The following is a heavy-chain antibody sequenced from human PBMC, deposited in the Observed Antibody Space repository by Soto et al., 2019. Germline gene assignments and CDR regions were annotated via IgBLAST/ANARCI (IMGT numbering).Heavy chain of an antibody. D-gene: IGHD6-19*01. CDR3: AISSGWYYFDY. J-gene: IGHJ4*02. Sequence: WGSLRLSCAASGFTFSSYWMSWVRQAPGKGLEWVANIKQDGSEKYYVDSVKGRFTISRDNAKNSLYLQMNSLRAEDTAVYYCAISSGWYYFDYWGQGTLVTVSS. CDR1: GFTFSSYW. V-gene: IGHV3-7*05. CDR2: IKQDGSEK.